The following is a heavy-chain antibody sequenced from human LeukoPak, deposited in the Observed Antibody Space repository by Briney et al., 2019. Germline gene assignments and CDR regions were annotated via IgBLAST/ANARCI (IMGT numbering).Heavy chain of an antibody. CDR3: ARGITMVRPFDY. CDR1: GGSITSGSFY. D-gene: IGHD3-10*01. J-gene: IGHJ4*02. Sequence: SETLSLTCTVSGGSITSGSFYWGWIRQPPGKGLEWIGYIYYSGNTNYNPSLKSRVTISVDTSKNQFSLKLSSVTAADTAVYYCARGITMVRPFDYWGQGTLVTVSS. V-gene: IGHV4-61*05. CDR2: IYYSGNT.